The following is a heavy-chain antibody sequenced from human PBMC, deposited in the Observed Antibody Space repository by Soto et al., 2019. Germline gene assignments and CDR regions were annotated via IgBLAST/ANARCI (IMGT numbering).Heavy chain of an antibody. J-gene: IGHJ6*02. Sequence: QVQLQQWGAGLLKPSETLSLTCAVYGGSFSGYYWSWIRQPPGKGLEWIGEINHSGSTNYNPSLKSRVTISVDTSKNQFSLKLSSVTAADTAVYYCARGRDIVVSGMDVWGQGTTVTVSS. CDR2: INHSGST. CDR3: ARGRDIVVSGMDV. V-gene: IGHV4-34*01. D-gene: IGHD2-15*01. CDR1: GGSFSGYY.